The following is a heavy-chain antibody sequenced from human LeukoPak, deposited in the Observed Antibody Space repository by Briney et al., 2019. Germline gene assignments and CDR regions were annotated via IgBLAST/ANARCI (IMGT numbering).Heavy chain of an antibody. CDR3: ARRNDFDI. V-gene: IGHV4-4*08. CDR2: IYSNEAT. CDR1: GGPITGFH. J-gene: IGHJ3*02. Sequence: SETLSLTCTVSGGPITGFHWSWIRQPPGKGLEWIGYIYSNEATEYRPSLRSRVTISADTSKNQFSLKLASVTAADTAIYYCARRNDFDIWGQGTMVTVSS.